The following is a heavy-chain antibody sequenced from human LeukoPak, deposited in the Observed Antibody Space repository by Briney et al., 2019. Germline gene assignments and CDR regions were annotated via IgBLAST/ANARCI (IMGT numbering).Heavy chain of an antibody. CDR1: GGTFSSYA. Sequence: SVKVSCKASGGTFSSYAISWVRQAPGQGLEWMGGIIPIFGTANYAQKFQGRVTITTDESTSTAYMELSSLRSEDTAVYYCARVLAYCYGSDPWGFDPWGQGTLVTVSS. CDR2: IIPIFGTA. V-gene: IGHV1-69*05. J-gene: IGHJ5*02. CDR3: ARVLAYCYGSDPWGFDP. D-gene: IGHD3-10*01.